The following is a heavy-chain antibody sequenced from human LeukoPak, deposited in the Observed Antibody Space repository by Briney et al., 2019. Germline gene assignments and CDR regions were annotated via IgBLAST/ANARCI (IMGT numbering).Heavy chain of an antibody. V-gene: IGHV3-13*01. D-gene: IGHD3-10*01. CDR3: ARSHLYYGSGIDY. CDR1: GFTFSTYD. CDR2: VGTAGDT. J-gene: IGHJ4*02. Sequence: GGSLRLSCAASGFTFSTYDMHWVRQGAGKGLEWVLAVGTAGDTYYSGSVKGRFTISRENAKNSLFLQMNSLRAGDTAVYYCARSHLYYGSGIDYWGQGTLVTVSS.